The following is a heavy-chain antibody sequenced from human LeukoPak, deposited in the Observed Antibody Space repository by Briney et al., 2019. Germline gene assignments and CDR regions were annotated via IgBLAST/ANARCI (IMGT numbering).Heavy chain of an antibody. CDR3: ARQGVPGLLYFDS. V-gene: IGHV5-51*01. Sequence: GESLKISCKGSGYSFTSYWIGWVRQMPGKGLEWMAIIYPGDSDTRYSPSSQGQVTISANKSISTAYLQWSSLKASDTAIYYCARQGVPGLLYFDSWGQGTLVTVSS. D-gene: IGHD2/OR15-2a*01. J-gene: IGHJ4*02. CDR1: GYSFTSYW. CDR2: IYPGDSDT.